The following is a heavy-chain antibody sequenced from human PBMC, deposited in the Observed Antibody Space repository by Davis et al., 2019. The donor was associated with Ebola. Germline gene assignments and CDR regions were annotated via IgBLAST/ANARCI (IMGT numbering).Heavy chain of an antibody. Sequence: GESLKISCAASGFTFSSYTMHWVRQAPGKGLEWVSRISGSADATYYADSVQGRLTVSRDNSKNILYLQMNSLRAEDTAIYYCAKSDCGGIGCKLINFWGQGTLVTVSS. CDR2: ISGSADAT. V-gene: IGHV3-23*01. J-gene: IGHJ4*02. CDR1: GFTFSSYT. CDR3: AKSDCGGIGCKLINF. D-gene: IGHD2-21*01.